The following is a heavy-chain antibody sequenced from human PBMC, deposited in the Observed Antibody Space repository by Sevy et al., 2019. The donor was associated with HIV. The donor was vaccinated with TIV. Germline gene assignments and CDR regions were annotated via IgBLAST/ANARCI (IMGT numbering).Heavy chain of an antibody. J-gene: IGHJ4*02. Sequence: GESLKISCAASGFTFSSYAMHWFRQAPGKGLEWVAVISYDGSNKYYADSVKGRFTISRDNSKNTLYLQMNSLRAEDTAVYYCARDMPSAMVTWARVRPFDYWGQGTLVTVSS. CDR2: ISYDGSNK. D-gene: IGHD5-18*01. CDR1: GFTFSSYA. V-gene: IGHV3-30-3*01. CDR3: ARDMPSAMVTWARVRPFDY.